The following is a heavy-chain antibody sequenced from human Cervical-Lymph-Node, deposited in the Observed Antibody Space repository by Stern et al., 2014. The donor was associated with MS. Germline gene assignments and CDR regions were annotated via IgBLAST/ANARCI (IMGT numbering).Heavy chain of an antibody. D-gene: IGHD2-15*01. CDR3: ARAIGFCSGGNCEPYYYYGIDV. CDR1: GFRFDDYA. V-gene: IGHV3-9*01. Sequence: EVQLVESGGDLVQPGRSLRVSCAASGFRFDDYAMYWVRQAPGQGLEWVSGISWSSGTIGYADSVKGRFTISRDNVKNSLFLQMNSLRSEDTASYYCARAIGFCSGGNCEPYYYYGIDVWGQGTRVTVSS. J-gene: IGHJ6*02. CDR2: ISWSSGTI.